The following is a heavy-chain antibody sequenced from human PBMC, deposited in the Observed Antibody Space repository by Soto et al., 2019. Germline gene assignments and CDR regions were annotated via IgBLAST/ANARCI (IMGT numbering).Heavy chain of an antibody. CDR3: ARESDPYDYIWGSYRYTYWFDP. CDR1: GGSVSSGSYY. Sequence: SETLSLSCSVSGGSVSSGSYYWSWLRQPPGKGLEWIGYIYYSGSTNYNPSLKSRVTISVDTSKNQFSLKLSSVTAADTAVYYCARESDPYDYIWGSYRYTYWFDPWGQGSLVTVS. D-gene: IGHD3-16*02. V-gene: IGHV4-61*01. CDR2: IYYSGST. J-gene: IGHJ5*02.